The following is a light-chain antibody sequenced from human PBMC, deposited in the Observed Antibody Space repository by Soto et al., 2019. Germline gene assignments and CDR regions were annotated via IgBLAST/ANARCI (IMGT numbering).Light chain of an antibody. Sequence: DIQMTQSPSTLSGSVGDRVTITCRASQTISSWLAWYQQKPGKAPKLLIYKASTLKSGVPSRFSGSGSGTEFTLTLSILQPDDFSTYYCQHYNSYSEAFGQGTKVELK. J-gene: IGKJ1*01. CDR1: QTISSW. V-gene: IGKV1-5*03. CDR3: QHYNSYSEA. CDR2: KAS.